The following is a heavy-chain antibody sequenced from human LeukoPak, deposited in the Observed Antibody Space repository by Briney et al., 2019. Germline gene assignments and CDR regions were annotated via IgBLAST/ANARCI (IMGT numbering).Heavy chain of an antibody. V-gene: IGHV4-4*07. CDR2: IYTSGST. Sequence: SETLSLTCTVSGGSISSYYWSWIRQPAGKGLEWIGRIYTSGSTNYNPSLKSRVTISVDTSKNQFSLKLSSVTAADTAVYSGASHGSGSYYYYMDVWGKGTTVTVSS. J-gene: IGHJ6*03. CDR3: ASHGSGSYYYYMDV. CDR1: GGSISSYY. D-gene: IGHD3-10*01.